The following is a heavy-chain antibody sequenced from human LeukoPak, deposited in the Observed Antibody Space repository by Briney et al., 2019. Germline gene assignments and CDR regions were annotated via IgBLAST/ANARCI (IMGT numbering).Heavy chain of an antibody. V-gene: IGHV4-34*01. CDR2: INHSETS. J-gene: IGHJ4*02. CDR3: ATRGYCTSVSCSPRGYFDY. Sequence: PSETLSLTCTVSGGSISSYYWSWIRQPPGKGLEWIGEINHSETSNYNPSLKSRVTISADLSRNQFSLRLNSVTAADTAVYYCATRGYCTSVSCSPRGYFDYWGQGTLVTVSS. D-gene: IGHD2-2*01. CDR1: GGSISSYY.